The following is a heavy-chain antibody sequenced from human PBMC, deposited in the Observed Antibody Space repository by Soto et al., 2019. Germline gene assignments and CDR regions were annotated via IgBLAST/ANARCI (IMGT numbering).Heavy chain of an antibody. V-gene: IGHV4-39*01. J-gene: IGHJ4*02. D-gene: IGHD2-21*02. CDR3: ARQRSTVVTRAYFDH. CDR1: GASISSSSYY. CDR2: IYYSGRT. Sequence: PSETLSLTLIVSGASISSSSYYWGWILHPPGKGLEWIGSIYYSGRTYYNPSFKSRVTISIDTTKNQFSLKLSSETATDTAVYYCARQRSTVVTRAYFDHWGQGALVTVSS.